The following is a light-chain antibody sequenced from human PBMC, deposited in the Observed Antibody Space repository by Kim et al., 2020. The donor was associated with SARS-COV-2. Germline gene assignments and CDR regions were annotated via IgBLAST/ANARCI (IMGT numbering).Light chain of an antibody. Sequence: ELVMPHPQPTRPVSPGERATLSCRASQSVSSNLAWYQQKPGQAPRLLIYGASTRATGIPGRFSGSGSGTEFTLTISSLQSEDFAVYYCQQYSHWPLTFGGGTKVDIK. CDR3: QQYSHWPLT. CDR2: GAS. J-gene: IGKJ4*01. V-gene: IGKV3-15*01. CDR1: QSVSSN.